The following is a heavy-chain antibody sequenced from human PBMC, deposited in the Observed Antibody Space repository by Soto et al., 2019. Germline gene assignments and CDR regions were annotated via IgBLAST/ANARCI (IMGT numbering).Heavy chain of an antibody. J-gene: IGHJ6*03. CDR1: GFTFSSYA. D-gene: IGHD2-2*01. V-gene: IGHV3-23*01. CDR2: ISGSGGST. Sequence: GGSLRLSCAASGFTFSSYAMSWVRQAPGKGLEWVSAISGSGGSTYYADSVKGRFTISRDNSKNTLYLQMNSLRAEDTAVYYCAKDMGSSSTSCYYFYYYYYMDVWGKGTTVTVSS. CDR3: AKDMGSSSTSCYYFYYYYYMDV.